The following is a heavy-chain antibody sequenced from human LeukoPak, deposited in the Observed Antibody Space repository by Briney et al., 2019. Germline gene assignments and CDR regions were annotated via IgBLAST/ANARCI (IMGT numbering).Heavy chain of an antibody. CDR3: ATLPPVAGVDY. J-gene: IGHJ4*02. Sequence: GGSLRLSCAASGFTFSSYSMNWVRQAPGKGLEWVSSISSSSSYIYYADSVKGRFTISRDNAKNSLYLRMNSLRAEDTAVYYCATLPPVAGVDYWGQGTLVTVSS. CDR1: GFTFSSYS. CDR2: ISSSSSYI. V-gene: IGHV3-21*01. D-gene: IGHD6-19*01.